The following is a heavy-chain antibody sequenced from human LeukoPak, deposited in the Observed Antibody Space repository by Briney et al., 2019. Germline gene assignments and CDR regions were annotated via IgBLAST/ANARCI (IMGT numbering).Heavy chain of an antibody. D-gene: IGHD3-16*01. Sequence: SETLSLTCTVSGGSVSSSSYYWGWISQPPGKGLEWIGSIYYSGSTYYIPSLKSGVTISVDTSKNQFSLKLGSVTAADTAVYYCARRGDFLIDYWGQGTLVTVSS. CDR1: GGSVSSSSYY. CDR3: ARRGDFLIDY. V-gene: IGHV4-39*01. CDR2: IYYSGST. J-gene: IGHJ4*02.